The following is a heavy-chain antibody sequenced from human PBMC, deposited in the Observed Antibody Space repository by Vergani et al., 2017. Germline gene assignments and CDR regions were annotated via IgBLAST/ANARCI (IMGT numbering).Heavy chain of an antibody. D-gene: IGHD4-17*01. CDR3: ARDRGSVTTGTYYYCGMDV. CDR2: IIPILGIA. CDR1: GGTFSSYA. J-gene: IGHJ6*02. V-gene: IGHV1-69*04. Sequence: QVQLVQSGAEVKKPGSSVKVSCKASGGTFSSYAISWVRQAPGQGLEWMGRIIPILGIANYAQKFQGRVTITADKSTSTAYMELSSLRSEDTAVYYCARDRGSVTTGTYYYCGMDVWGQGTTVTVSS.